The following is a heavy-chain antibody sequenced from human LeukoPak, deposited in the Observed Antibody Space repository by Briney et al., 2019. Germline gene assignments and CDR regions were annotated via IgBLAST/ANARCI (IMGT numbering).Heavy chain of an antibody. D-gene: IGHD3-22*01. V-gene: IGHV4-34*01. Sequence: SETLSLTCAVYGGSFSGYYWTWIRQPPGKGLEWIGEINYSESTNYNPSLKSRVAISVDTSKNQFSLKLSSVTAADTAVYYCAREKGYYDSSGFGVDYWGQGTLVTVSS. J-gene: IGHJ4*02. CDR2: INYSEST. CDR1: GGSFSGYY. CDR3: AREKGYYDSSGFGVDY.